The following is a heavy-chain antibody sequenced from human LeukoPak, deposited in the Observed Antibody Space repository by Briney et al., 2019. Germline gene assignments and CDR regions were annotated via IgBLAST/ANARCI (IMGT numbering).Heavy chain of an antibody. D-gene: IGHD5-24*01. CDR3: ATGRDAYKTGY. CDR2: IYHTGDT. J-gene: IGHJ4*02. CDR1: GGSISSTF. Sequence: PSETLSLTCTVSGGSISSTFWSWIRQPPGKEPEWIGYIYHTGDTNYNPSLKSRVTMALDTSKIHFSLRLSSVTAADTAVYYCATGRDAYKTGYWGQGTLVTVSS. V-gene: IGHV4-59*01.